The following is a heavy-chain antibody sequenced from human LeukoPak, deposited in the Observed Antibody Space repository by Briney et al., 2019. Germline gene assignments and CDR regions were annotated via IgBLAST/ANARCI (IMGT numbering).Heavy chain of an antibody. D-gene: IGHD3-22*01. CDR3: AKDKDYYDSSGYYDY. CDR2: ISWNSGSI. V-gene: IGHV3-9*01. J-gene: IGHJ4*02. CDR1: GFTFDDYA. Sequence: GGSLRLSCAASGFTFDDYAMHWVRHAPGKGLEWVSGISWNSGSIGYADSVKGRFTISRDNAKNSLYLQMNSLRAEDTALYYCAKDKDYYDSSGYYDYWGQGTLVTVSS.